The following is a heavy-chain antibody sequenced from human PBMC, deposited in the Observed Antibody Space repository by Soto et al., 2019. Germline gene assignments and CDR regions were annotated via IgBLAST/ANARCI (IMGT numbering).Heavy chain of an antibody. V-gene: IGHV3-64*04. J-gene: IGHJ4*02. D-gene: IGHD3-3*01. CDR2: ITNRGST. CDR3: ARGSPQFWQLFDN. Sequence: QAGGSLRLSCSASGFTFTTYSMHWVRQTPGKGLEYVSAITNRGSTNYADSVKGRFTFSRVNSKNTLYLQMSSLRADDTGVYYCARGSPQFWQLFDNWGQGALVTVSS. CDR1: GFTFTTYS.